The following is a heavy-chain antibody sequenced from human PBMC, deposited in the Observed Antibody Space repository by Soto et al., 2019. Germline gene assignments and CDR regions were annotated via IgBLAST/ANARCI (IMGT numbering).Heavy chain of an antibody. CDR2: ISSNGGST. CDR1: GFTFTTYA. D-gene: IGHD1-26*01. J-gene: IGHJ4*02. CDR3: VKGGGGRWLQANY. Sequence: GGSLRLSCSASGFTFTTYAMHWVRQAPGKGLECVSVISSNGGSTYYADSVKGRFTISRDNSKNTLYLQMNSLRAEDTAVYYCVKGGGGRWLQANYWGQGTLVTVSS. V-gene: IGHV3-64D*06.